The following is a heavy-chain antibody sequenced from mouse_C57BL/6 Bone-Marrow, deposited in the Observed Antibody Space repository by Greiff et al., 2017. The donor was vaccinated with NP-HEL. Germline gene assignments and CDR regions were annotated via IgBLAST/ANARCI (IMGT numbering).Heavy chain of an antibody. J-gene: IGHJ1*03. CDR1: GYTFTDYN. Sequence: VQLQQSGPELVKPGASVKIPCKASGYTFTDYNMDWVKQSHGKSLEWIGDINPNNGGTIYNQKFKGKATLTVVQSSSTAYMELRSLTSEDTAVYYCARWLPFYWYFEVWGTGTTVTVAS. CDR2: INPNNGGT. D-gene: IGHD2-2*01. V-gene: IGHV1-18*01. CDR3: ARWLPFYWYFEV.